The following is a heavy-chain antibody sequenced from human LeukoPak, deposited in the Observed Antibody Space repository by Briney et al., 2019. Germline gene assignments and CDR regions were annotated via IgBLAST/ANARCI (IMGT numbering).Heavy chain of an antibody. CDR1: GYTFTSYD. D-gene: IGHD5-12*01. J-gene: IGHJ4*02. CDR3: AREYRHQPD. V-gene: IGHV1-8*01. Sequence: ATVKVSCKASGYTFTSYDINWLRQASGQGLEWMGWMNPNSGNTGYAQKFQGRFTMTWDTSITTAYMELSSLRSEDTAVYYCAREYRHQPDWGQGTLVTVSS. CDR2: MNPNSGNT.